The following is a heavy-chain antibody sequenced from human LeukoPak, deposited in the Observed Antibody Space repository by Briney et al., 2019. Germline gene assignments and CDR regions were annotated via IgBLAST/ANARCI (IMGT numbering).Heavy chain of an antibody. CDR3: AKGQIAARGYFDY. Sequence: GGSLRLSCLASGFTFSHYAMHWVRQAPGKGLEWVATISGSGGHTFYGDSIKGRFTISRDNSKNTLYLQMNSLRAEDTAVYYCAKGQIAARGYFDYWGQGTLVTVSS. V-gene: IGHV3-23*01. CDR1: GFTFSHYA. CDR2: ISGSGGHT. D-gene: IGHD6-6*01. J-gene: IGHJ4*02.